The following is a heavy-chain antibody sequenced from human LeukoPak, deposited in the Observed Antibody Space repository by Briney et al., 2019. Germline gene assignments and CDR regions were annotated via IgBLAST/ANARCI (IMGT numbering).Heavy chain of an antibody. V-gene: IGHV3-73*01. Sequence: PRGTPSPSRALSGFTLCSYAMHCVRQASGKGLEWVGRITSKANSYATTYTASLKARFTITRADSKYPWTLQLRPLKTQHMTVFYCTRPTQTQCGSGWYWNYWGEGTLVTVSS. CDR3: TRPTQTQCGSGWYWNY. CDR2: ITSKANSYAT. CDR1: GFTLCSYA. D-gene: IGHD6-19*01. J-gene: IGHJ4*02.